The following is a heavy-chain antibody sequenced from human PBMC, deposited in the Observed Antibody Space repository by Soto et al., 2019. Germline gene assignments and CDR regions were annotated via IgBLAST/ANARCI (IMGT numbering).Heavy chain of an antibody. CDR2: IIPIFGTA. CDR3: ASRAAPLPAGRLLGGGYYYGMDV. CDR1: GGTFSSYA. Sequence: ASVKVSCKASGGTFSSYAISWVRQAPGQGLEWIGGIIPIFGTANYAQKFQGRVTITADESTSTAYMELSSLRSEDTAVYYCASRAAPLPAGRLLGGGYYYGMDVWGQGTTVTVSS. J-gene: IGHJ6*02. V-gene: IGHV1-69*13. D-gene: IGHD2-15*01.